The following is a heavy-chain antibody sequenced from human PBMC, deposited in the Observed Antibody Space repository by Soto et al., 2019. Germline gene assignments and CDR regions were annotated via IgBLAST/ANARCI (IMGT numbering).Heavy chain of an antibody. Sequence: SETLSLTCAVSGVSLTSGNWRTWVRQSPQRGLEYIGEIFHDGTANYYPSFERRVAMSVDTSRNQFSLKLNSVTAADKAVYFCARLVYDTRLNYMYFDFWGPGTLVTVSS. J-gene: IGHJ4*02. D-gene: IGHD3-10*01. CDR2: IFHDGTA. CDR1: GVSLTSGNW. CDR3: ARLVYDTRLNYMYFDF. V-gene: IGHV4-4*02.